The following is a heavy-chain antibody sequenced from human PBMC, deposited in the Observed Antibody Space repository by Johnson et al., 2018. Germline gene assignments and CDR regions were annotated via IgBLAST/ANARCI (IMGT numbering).Heavy chain of an antibody. CDR3: AKDRSYYYDRKDGYFQH. V-gene: IGHV3-73*01. CDR1: GFTFSGSA. Sequence: VQLLESGGGLVQPGGSLKLSCAASGFTFSGSAMHWVRQASGKGLEWVGRIRSKANSYATAYAASVKGRFTISRDDSKNTAYLQMNSLKTEDTAVYYCAKDRSYYYDRKDGYFQHWGQGTLVTVSS. D-gene: IGHD3-22*01. J-gene: IGHJ1*01. CDR2: IRSKANSYAT.